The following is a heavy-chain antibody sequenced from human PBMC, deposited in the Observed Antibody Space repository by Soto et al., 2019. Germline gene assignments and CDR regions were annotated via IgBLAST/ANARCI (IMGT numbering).Heavy chain of an antibody. D-gene: IGHD6-19*01. V-gene: IGHV6-1*01. CDR2: TYYRSKWYN. CDR3: ARASWWLDGRYYYYGMDV. CDR1: GDSVSSNSAA. J-gene: IGHJ6*02. Sequence: SQTLSLTCAISGDSVSSNSAAWNWIRQSPSRGLEWLGRTYYRSKWYNDYAVSVKSRITINPDTSKNQFSLQLNSVTPEDTAVYYCARASWWLDGRYYYYGMDVWGQGTTVTVPS.